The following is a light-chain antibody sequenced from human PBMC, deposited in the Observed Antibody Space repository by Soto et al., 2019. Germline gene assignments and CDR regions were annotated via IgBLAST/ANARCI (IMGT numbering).Light chain of an antibody. J-gene: IGKJ1*01. CDR2: DAS. CDR1: QSVSNN. CDR3: QQYNNWPPWT. V-gene: IGKV3-15*01. Sequence: ILMTQSPATLSVSPGERATLSCRASQSVSNNLAWYQQKPGQAPRLLIYDASTRATGIPARFSGSGSGTEFTLTISGLKSEDFAVYYCQQYNNWPPWTFGQGTKLEIK.